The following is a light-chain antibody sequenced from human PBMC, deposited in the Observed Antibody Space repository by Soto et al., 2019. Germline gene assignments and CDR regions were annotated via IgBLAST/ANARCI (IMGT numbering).Light chain of an antibody. CDR1: SSNIVSYS. Sequence: QSVLTQPPSASGTPGQRVTMSCSGSSSNIVSYSVSWYLHLPGTAPKLLIYSDNQRPSGVPDRFSGSKSGTSASLAISGLQSEDEADYYCASWDDSLNGSVFGGGTKLTVL. V-gene: IGLV1-44*01. CDR2: SDN. CDR3: ASWDDSLNGSV. J-gene: IGLJ3*02.